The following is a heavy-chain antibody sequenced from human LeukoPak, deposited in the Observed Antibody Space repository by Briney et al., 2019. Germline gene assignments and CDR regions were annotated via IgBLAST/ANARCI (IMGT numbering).Heavy chain of an antibody. CDR1: EFTFSSYD. CDR2: ITGSGGAV. D-gene: IGHD3-16*01. CDR3: ARNGGGLDY. Sequence: LTGGSLRLSRAASEFTFSSYDIIWVRQAPGKGLEWVSWITGSGGAVKYTDSVKGRFTISRDNAKKSVYLQMNSLRVEDTAVYYCARNGGGLDYWGQGTLVTVSS. J-gene: IGHJ4*02. V-gene: IGHV3-48*03.